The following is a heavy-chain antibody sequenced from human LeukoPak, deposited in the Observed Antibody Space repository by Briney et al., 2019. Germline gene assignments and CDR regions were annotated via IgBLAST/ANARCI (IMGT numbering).Heavy chain of an antibody. D-gene: IGHD5-12*01. CDR1: GGSFSGYY. J-gene: IGHJ4*02. CDR3: ARARRWLRTFDY. Sequence: SETLSLTCAVYGGSFSGYYWSWIRQPPGKGLEWIGEINHSGSTNYNPPLKSRVTISVDTSKNQFSLKLSSVTAADTAVYYCARARRWLRTFDYWGQGTLVTVSS. V-gene: IGHV4-34*01. CDR2: INHSGST.